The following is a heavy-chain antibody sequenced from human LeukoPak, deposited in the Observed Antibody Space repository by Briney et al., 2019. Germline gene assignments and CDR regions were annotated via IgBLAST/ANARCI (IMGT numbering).Heavy chain of an antibody. V-gene: IGHV3-30*03. J-gene: IGHJ3*02. CDR3: VRGWYGGFGAFDI. D-gene: IGHD6-19*01. Sequence: PGGSLRLSCAASGFTFSSYGMHWVRQAPGKGLEWVAVISYDGSNKYYADSVKGRFTISRDNSKNTLYLQMNSLRAEDTAVYYCVRGWYGGFGAFDIWGQGTMVTVSS. CDR2: ISYDGSNK. CDR1: GFTFSSYG.